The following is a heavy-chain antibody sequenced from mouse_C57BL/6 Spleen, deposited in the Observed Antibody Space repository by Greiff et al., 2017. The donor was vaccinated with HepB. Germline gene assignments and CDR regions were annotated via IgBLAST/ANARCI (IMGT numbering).Heavy chain of an antibody. CDR3: ARGSNLAWFAY. V-gene: IGHV1-85*01. CDR1: GYTFTGYD. J-gene: IGHJ3*01. CDR2: IYPRDGST. D-gene: IGHD2-5*01. Sequence: VQLQQSGPELVKPGASVKLSCKASGYTFTGYDINWVKQRPGQGLEWIGWIYPRDGSTKYNEKFKGKATLTVDTSSSTAYMELHSLTSEDSAVYFCARGSNLAWFAYWGQGTLVTVSA.